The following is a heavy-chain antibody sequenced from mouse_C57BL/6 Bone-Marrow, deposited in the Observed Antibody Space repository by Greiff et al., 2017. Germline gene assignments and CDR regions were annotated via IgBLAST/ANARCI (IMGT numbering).Heavy chain of an antibody. V-gene: IGHV1-54*01. CDR3: AREGPPGGYFDY. CDR2: INPGSGGT. J-gene: IGHJ2*01. CDR1: GYAFTNYL. Sequence: QVQLQQSGAELVRPGTSVKVSCKASGYAFTNYLIEWVKQRPGQGLEWIGVINPGSGGTNYNEKFKGKATLTAYKSSSTAYMQLSSLTSEDSAVYFCAREGPPGGYFDYWGQGTTLTVSS.